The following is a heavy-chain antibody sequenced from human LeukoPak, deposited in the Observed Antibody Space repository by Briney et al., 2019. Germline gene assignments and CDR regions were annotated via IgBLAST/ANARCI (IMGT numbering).Heavy chain of an antibody. J-gene: IGHJ4*02. Sequence: ASVKVSCKVSGYTLTELSMHWVRQAPGKGLEWMGGFDPEDGETIYAQKFQGRVTMTEDTSTDTAYMELSSLRSEDMAVYYCARGVLDYDSSSYSLHFDYWGQGTLVTVSS. V-gene: IGHV1-24*01. CDR1: GYTLTELS. CDR2: FDPEDGET. D-gene: IGHD3-22*01. CDR3: ARGVLDYDSSSYSLHFDY.